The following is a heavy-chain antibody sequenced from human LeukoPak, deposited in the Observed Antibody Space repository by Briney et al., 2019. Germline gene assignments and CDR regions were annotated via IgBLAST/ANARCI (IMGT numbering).Heavy chain of an antibody. J-gene: IGHJ5*02. D-gene: IGHD6-13*01. CDR1: GGTFSSYA. CDR3: ATSEEQQLVLEPYWFDP. CDR2: IIPIFGTA. Sequence: SVKISCKASGGTFSSYAISWVRQAPGQGLEWMGGIIPIFGTANYAQKFQGRVTITADESTSTAYMELSSLRSEDTAVYYCATSEEQQLVLEPYWFDPWGQGTLVTVSS. V-gene: IGHV1-69*13.